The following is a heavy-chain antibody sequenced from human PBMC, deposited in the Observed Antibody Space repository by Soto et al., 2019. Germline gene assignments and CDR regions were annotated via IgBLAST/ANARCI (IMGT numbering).Heavy chain of an antibody. CDR3: AKPQIARHYYYGMEV. J-gene: IGHJ6*02. CDR2: INPSGITT. Sequence: QVQLVQSGAEVKKPGASVKVSCKASGYTFTSFYMHWVRQAPGQGLEWMGIINPSGITTDYAQKFQGRVTMTRDTSTSTYYVELSSLTSEDTAVYYCAKPQIARHYYYGMEVWGQGTAVTVSS. V-gene: IGHV1-46*01. CDR1: GYTFTSFY.